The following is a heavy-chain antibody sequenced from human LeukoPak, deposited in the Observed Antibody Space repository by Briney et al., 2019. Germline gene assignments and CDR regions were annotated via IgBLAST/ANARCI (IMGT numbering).Heavy chain of an antibody. Sequence: PSETLSLTCTVSGGSISTYYWSWIRQPPGKGLEWIGYMYYSGSTNHNPSLKSRVTISADTSKNQFSLKLTSVTAADAAVYYCARSPPPNTYYYDSSGYYSQYWGQGTLVTVSS. J-gene: IGHJ1*01. V-gene: IGHV4-59*01. CDR1: GGSISTYY. CDR3: ARSPPPNTYYYDSSGYYSQY. CDR2: MYYSGST. D-gene: IGHD3-22*01.